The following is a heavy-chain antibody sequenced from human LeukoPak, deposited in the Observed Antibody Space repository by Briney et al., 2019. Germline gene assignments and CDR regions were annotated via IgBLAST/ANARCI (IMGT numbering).Heavy chain of an antibody. J-gene: IGHJ4*02. CDR3: AKDSSVVVPAAIDY. V-gene: IGHV3-30*02. Sequence: GGSLRLSCAASGFTFSSYGMHWVRQAPGKGLEWVAFIRYDGSNKYYADSVKGRFTISRDNSKNTLYLQMNSLRAEDTAVYYCAKDSSVVVPAAIDYWGQGTPVTVSS. D-gene: IGHD2-2*01. CDR1: GFTFSSYG. CDR2: IRYDGSNK.